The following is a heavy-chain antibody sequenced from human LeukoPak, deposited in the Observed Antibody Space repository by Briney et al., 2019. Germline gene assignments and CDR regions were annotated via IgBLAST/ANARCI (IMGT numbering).Heavy chain of an antibody. CDR2: IYSGGST. V-gene: IGHV3-66*02. CDR3: ASTLPNYYDSSVSNWFDP. D-gene: IGHD3-22*01. Sequence: GGSLRLSCAASGFTVSSNYMSWVRQAPGKGLEWVSVIYSGGSTYYADSVKGRFTISRDNSKNTLYLQMNSLRAEDTAVYYCASTLPNYYDSSVSNWFDPWGQGTLVTVSS. CDR1: GFTVSSNY. J-gene: IGHJ5*02.